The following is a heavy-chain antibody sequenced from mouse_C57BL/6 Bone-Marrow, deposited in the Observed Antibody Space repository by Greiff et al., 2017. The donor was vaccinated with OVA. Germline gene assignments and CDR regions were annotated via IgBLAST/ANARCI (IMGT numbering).Heavy chain of an antibody. V-gene: IGHV3-6*01. CDR2: ISYDGSN. J-gene: IGHJ2*01. Sequence: DVKLVESGPGLVKPSQSLSLTCSVTGYSITSGYYWNWIRQFPGNKLEWMGYISYDGSNNYNPSLKNRNSITRDTSKNQFFLKLNSVTTEDTATYYCARERGRGYFDYWGQGTTLTVSS. D-gene: IGHD1-1*01. CDR3: ARERGRGYFDY. CDR1: GYSITSGYY.